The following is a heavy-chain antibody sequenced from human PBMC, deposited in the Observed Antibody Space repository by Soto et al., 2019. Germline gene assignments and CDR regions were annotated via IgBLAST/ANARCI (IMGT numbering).Heavy chain of an antibody. CDR3: ARHLEYCSGGRCYAVYDY. CDR2: IRQDGSGK. V-gene: IGHV3-7*01. D-gene: IGHD2-15*01. J-gene: IGHJ4*02. CDR1: GFAISTSW. Sequence: GGSLRLSCAASGFAISTSWMSWVRQAPGRGLEWVANIRQDGSGKSYEDSVKGRFTLSRDNAKNSLYLQMNSLRAEDTAVYYCARHLEYCSGGRCYAVYDYWGQGTLVTVSS.